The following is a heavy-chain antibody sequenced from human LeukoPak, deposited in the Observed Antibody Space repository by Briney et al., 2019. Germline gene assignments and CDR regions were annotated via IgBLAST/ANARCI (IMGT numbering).Heavy chain of an antibody. D-gene: IGHD1-7*01. J-gene: IGHJ5*02. Sequence: SETLSLTCTVSGGSISSYYWSWIRQPAGKGLEWIGRIYTSGSTNYNPSLKSRVTMSVDTSKNQFSLKLSSVTAADTAVYYCARGKELELSTHNPFDPWGQGTLVTVSS. CDR1: GGSISSYY. CDR2: IYTSGST. V-gene: IGHV4-4*07. CDR3: ARGKELELSTHNPFDP.